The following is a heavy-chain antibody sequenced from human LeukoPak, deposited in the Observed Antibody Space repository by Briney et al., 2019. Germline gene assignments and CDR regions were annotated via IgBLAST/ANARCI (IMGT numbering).Heavy chain of an antibody. J-gene: IGHJ1*01. Sequence: GGSLRLSCAVSGFTFSNYVMSWVRQAPGRGLDWVSAISGSGGIRYYADSVKGRFTISRDNSKNALYLQMNSLRAEDTAVYYCATLFSTTWRFFQHWGQGTLVTVSS. D-gene: IGHD1-14*01. CDR1: GFTFSNYV. CDR2: ISGSGGIR. CDR3: ATLFSTTWRFFQH. V-gene: IGHV3-23*01.